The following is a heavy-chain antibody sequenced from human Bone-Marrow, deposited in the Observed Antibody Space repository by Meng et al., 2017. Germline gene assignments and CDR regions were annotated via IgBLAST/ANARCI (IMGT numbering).Heavy chain of an antibody. D-gene: IGHD6-13*01. CDR1: GFAFRNHP. Sequence: GGSLRLSCVASGFAFRNHPMAWVRQAPGKGLEWVSTLSGTGDATHYADSVKGRFTISRDISQNTLYLQMNSLRAEDTAVYYCARLVAYSISWYFDYWGQGTLVTGSS. J-gene: IGHJ4*02. V-gene: IGHV3-23*01. CDR3: ARLVAYSISWYFDY. CDR2: LSGTGDAT.